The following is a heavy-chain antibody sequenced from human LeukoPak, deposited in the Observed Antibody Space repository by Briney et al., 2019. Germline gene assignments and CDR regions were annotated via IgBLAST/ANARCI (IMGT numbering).Heavy chain of an antibody. Sequence: GGSLRLSCAASGFTFSSYAMSWVRQAPGKGLEWVSAISGSGGSTYYADSVKGRFTISRDNSKNTLYLQMSSLRAEDTAVYYCAKDCGSYSSYFDYWGQGTLVTVSS. J-gene: IGHJ4*02. CDR2: ISGSGGST. V-gene: IGHV3-23*01. CDR3: AKDCGSYSSYFDY. D-gene: IGHD1-26*01. CDR1: GFTFSSYA.